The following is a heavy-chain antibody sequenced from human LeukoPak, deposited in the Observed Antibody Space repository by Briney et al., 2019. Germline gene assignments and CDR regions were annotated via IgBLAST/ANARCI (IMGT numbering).Heavy chain of an antibody. CDR2: IRYDGSNK. V-gene: IGHV3-30*02. Sequence: PGGSLGLSCAASGFTFSSYGMHWVRQAPGKGLEWVAFIRYDGSNKYYADSVKGRFTISRDNSKNTLYLQMNSLRAEDTAVYYCAREVDIAVAGLFDYWGQGTLVTVSS. CDR1: GFTFSSYG. J-gene: IGHJ4*02. D-gene: IGHD6-19*01. CDR3: AREVDIAVAGLFDY.